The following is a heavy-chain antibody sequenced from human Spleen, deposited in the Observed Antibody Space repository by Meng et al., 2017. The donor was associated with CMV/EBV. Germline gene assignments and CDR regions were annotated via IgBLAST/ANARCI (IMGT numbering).Heavy chain of an antibody. D-gene: IGHD2-2*02. CDR2: ISYDGNDK. J-gene: IGHJ3*02. Sequence: GESLKISCAASGFTFTTFSVHWVRQAPGKGLEWVADISYDGNDKYYADSVKGRFTISRDNSKNTLYLQMNGPRADDSAVYFCAREGYTLGRFGAFDIWGQGTMVTVSS. CDR1: GFTFTTFS. CDR3: AREGYTLGRFGAFDI. V-gene: IGHV3-30*04.